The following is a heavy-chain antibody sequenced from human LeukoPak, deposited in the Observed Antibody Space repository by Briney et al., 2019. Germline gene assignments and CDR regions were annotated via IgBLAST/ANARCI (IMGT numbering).Heavy chain of an antibody. Sequence: GGSLRLSCAASGFTFSSYGMHWVRQAPGKGLEWVAVISYDGSNKYYADSVKGRFTISRDNSKNTLYLQMNSLRAEDTAVYYCAKGRATVFYFDYWGQGTLVTVSS. D-gene: IGHD4-17*01. J-gene: IGHJ4*02. CDR1: GFTFSSYG. V-gene: IGHV3-30*18. CDR3: AKGRATVFYFDY. CDR2: ISYDGSNK.